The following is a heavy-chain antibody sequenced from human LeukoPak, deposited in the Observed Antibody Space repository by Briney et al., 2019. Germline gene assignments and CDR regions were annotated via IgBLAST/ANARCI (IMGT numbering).Heavy chain of an antibody. V-gene: IGHV3-23*01. J-gene: IGHJ5*02. D-gene: IGHD4-17*01. CDR3: AKSPAMTTVTTDWFDP. Sequence: TGGSLRLSCAASGFTLSNYAMNWVRQAPGKGLEWVSTVIGRGGDTYYADSVQGRFTISRDNSMNTLYLQMNSLRAEETAIYYCAKSPAMTTVTTDWFDPWGQGTLVTVSS. CDR2: VIGRGGDT. CDR1: GFTLSNYA.